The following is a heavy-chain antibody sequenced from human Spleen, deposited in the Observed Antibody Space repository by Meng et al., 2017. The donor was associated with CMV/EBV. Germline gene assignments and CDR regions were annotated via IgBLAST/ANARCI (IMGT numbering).Heavy chain of an antibody. Sequence: GESLKISCAASGFTFSNYWMHWVRQASGKGLVWVSRINSDGSSTSYADSVKGRFTISRDNAKNSLYLQMNSLRAEDTALYYCAKDYTFSLIGDFFQHWGQGALVTVSS. J-gene: IGHJ1*01. D-gene: IGHD2/OR15-2a*01. V-gene: IGHV3-74*01. CDR1: GFTFSNYW. CDR2: INSDGSST. CDR3: AKDYTFSLIGDFFQH.